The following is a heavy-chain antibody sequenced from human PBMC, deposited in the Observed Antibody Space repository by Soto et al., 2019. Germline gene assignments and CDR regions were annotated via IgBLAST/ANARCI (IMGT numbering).Heavy chain of an antibody. CDR1: GYPFSSFG. CDR3: ARDLDRAYYVSGSKLYH. D-gene: IGHD3-10*01. J-gene: IGHJ5*02. V-gene: IGHV1-18*01. CDR2: ISAYNGNR. Sequence: ASVQVSCKASGYPFSSFGISWVRQAPGQRLEWMGWISAYNGNRNYAQKFQGRVTMTADTSTNTAYMGLRSLRSDNTAMYYCARDLDRAYYVSGSKLYHWGKGALVNV.